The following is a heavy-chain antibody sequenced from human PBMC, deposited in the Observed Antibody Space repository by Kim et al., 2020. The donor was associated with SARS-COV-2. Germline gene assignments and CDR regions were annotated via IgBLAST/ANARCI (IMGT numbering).Heavy chain of an antibody. CDR3: ARGGWYFDY. J-gene: IGHJ4*02. V-gene: IGHV3-7*01. Sequence: GGSLRLSCAVSGFTFSSYWMSWVRQAPGKGLEWVANLKEDGSETHYVDSVKGRFTISRDNGKNSLYLQMNSLRVEDTAVYYCARGGWYFDYWGQGILVT. CDR1: GFTFSSYW. CDR2: LKEDGSET.